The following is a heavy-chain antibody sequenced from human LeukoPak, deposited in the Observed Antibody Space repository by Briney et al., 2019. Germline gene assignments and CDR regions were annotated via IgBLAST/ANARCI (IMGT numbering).Heavy chain of an antibody. V-gene: IGHV4-34*01. CDR2: INHSGST. D-gene: IGHD2-15*01. CDR1: GGSFSGYY. Sequence: KPSETLSLTCAVYGGSFSGYYWSWIRQPPGKGLEWIGEINHSGSTNYNPSLKSRVTISVDTSKNQFSLKLSSVTAADTAVYYCARSGMGLPLDYWGQGTLVTVSS. CDR3: ARSGMGLPLDY. J-gene: IGHJ4*02.